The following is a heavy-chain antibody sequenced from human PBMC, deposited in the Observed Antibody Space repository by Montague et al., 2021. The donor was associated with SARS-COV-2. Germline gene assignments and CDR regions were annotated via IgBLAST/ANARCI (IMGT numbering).Heavy chain of an antibody. CDR2: FICGSHTT. CDR1: GFTFSSYS. CDR3: AKDRQPDGAWSMDS. Sequence: SLRLSWAASGFTFSSYSLCWVRQAPGKGLEWVSGFICGSHTTSYADSVKGRFTISRDNAKNTMYLHMNSLTGDDTAVYYCAKDRQPDGAWSMDSWGLGTLVTVSS. J-gene: IGHJ5*01. V-gene: IGHV3-23*01. D-gene: IGHD6-19*01.